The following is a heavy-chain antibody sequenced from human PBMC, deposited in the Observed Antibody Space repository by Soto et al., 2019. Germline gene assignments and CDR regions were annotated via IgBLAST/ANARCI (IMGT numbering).Heavy chain of an antibody. J-gene: IGHJ4*02. CDR1: GFTFSSYW. V-gene: IGHV3-74*01. CDR2: INSDGSST. Sequence: EVQLVESGGGLVQPGGSLRLSCAASGFTFSSYWMHWVRQAPGKGLVWVSRINSDGSSTCYADSVKGRFTISRDNPKNTLYLQMNSLRAEDTAVYYCVRTSLVVAAATREDYWGQGTLVTVSS. D-gene: IGHD2-15*01. CDR3: VRTSLVVAAATREDY.